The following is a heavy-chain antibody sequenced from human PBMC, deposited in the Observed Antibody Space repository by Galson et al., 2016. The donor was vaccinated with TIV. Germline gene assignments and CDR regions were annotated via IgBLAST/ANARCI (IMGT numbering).Heavy chain of an antibody. V-gene: IGHV1-69*13. CDR1: GDTFSSFV. CDR2: IIPLFGEA. J-gene: IGHJ6*02. D-gene: IGHD5-18*01. CDR3: AKCRNTAMDTYYYYYGLDV. Sequence: SVKVSCKASGDTFSSFVISWVRQAPGQGLEWMGGIIPLFGEAHYAQKFQGRVTISADESTSTVYTELSGLRSGDTAMYYCAKCRNTAMDTYYYYYGLDVWGQGTTVTVSS.